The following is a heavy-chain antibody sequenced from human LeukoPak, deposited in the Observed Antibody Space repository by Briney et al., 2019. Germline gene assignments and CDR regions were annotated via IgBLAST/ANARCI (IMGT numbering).Heavy chain of an antibody. V-gene: IGHV4-59*08. CDR2: IYNSGGT. CDR1: GVSISSYY. Sequence: PPETLSLTCTVSGVSISSYYWSWIPQPPGHGLEWIGYIYNSGGTNYNPSLKSRVTISVDTSKNQVSLKLSSVTAADTAVYYCARSPWIQLWLSDWGQGTLVTVSS. D-gene: IGHD5-18*01. J-gene: IGHJ4*02. CDR3: ARSPWIQLWLSD.